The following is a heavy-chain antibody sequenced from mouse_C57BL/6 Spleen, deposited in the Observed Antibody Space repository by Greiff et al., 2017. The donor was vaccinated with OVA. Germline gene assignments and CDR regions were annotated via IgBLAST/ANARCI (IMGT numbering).Heavy chain of an antibody. CDR3: TRGDSNYYWYFDV. CDR2: IDPETGGT. D-gene: IGHD2-5*01. CDR1: GYTFTDYE. Sequence: QVQLQQSGAELVRPGASVTLSCKASGYTFTDYEMHWVKQTPVHGLEWIGAIDPETGGTAYNQKFKGKAILTADKSSSTAYMELRSLTSEDSAVYYCTRGDSNYYWYFDVWGTGTTVTVSS. V-gene: IGHV1-15*01. J-gene: IGHJ1*03.